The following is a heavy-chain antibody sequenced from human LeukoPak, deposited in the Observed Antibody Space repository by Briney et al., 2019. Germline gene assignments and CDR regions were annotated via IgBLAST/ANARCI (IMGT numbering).Heavy chain of an antibody. V-gene: IGHV1-2*02. CDR3: ARCSSTSCYYNWFEP. CDR1: GYTFTGYY. Sequence: ASVKVSCKASGYTFTGYYMHWVRQAPGQGLEWKGWINPNSGGTNYAQKFQGRVTMTRDTSISTAYMELSRLRSDDTAVYYCARCSSTSCYYNWFEPWGQGTLVTVSS. J-gene: IGHJ5*02. D-gene: IGHD2-2*01. CDR2: INPNSGGT.